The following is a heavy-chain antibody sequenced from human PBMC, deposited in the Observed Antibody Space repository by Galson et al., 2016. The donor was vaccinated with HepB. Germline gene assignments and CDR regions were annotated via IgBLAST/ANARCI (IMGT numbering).Heavy chain of an antibody. Sequence: SVKVSCKASGGTFSSYAVSWVRQAPGQGLEWMGGIIPIFGTANYAQKFQGRVTFTADKSTSTAYMELRSLRSEDTAVYYCALKVSQGYCSSTTCDVNWLDPWGQGTLVTVSS. CDR1: GGTFSSYA. CDR3: ALKVSQGYCSSTTCDVNWLDP. V-gene: IGHV1-69*06. CDR2: IIPIFGTA. D-gene: IGHD2-2*01. J-gene: IGHJ5*02.